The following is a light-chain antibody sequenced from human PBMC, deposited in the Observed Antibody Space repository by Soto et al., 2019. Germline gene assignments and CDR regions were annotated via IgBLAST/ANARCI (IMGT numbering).Light chain of an antibody. V-gene: IGKV1-5*03. J-gene: IGKJ1*01. CDR1: QSISSW. Sequence: DIQMTQSPSTLSASVGDRFTITCRAIQSISSWLAWYQQKPGKAPKLLIYKASSLESGVPSRFSGSGSGTEFTLTISSLQPDDFATYYCQQYNSYPWTFGQGTKV. CDR3: QQYNSYPWT. CDR2: KAS.